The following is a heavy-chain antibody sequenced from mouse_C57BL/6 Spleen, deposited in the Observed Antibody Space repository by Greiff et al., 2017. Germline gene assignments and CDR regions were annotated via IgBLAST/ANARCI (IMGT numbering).Heavy chain of an antibody. CDR3: ARQESTRYFDV. CDR2: ISGGGGNT. V-gene: IGHV5-9*01. Sequence: EVHLVESGGGLVKPGGSLKLSCAASGFTFSSYTMSWVRQTPEKRLEWVATISGGGGNTYYPDSVKGRFTISRDNAKNTLYLQMSSLRSEDTALYYCARQESTRYFDVWGTGTTVTVSS. J-gene: IGHJ1*03. D-gene: IGHD1-1*01. CDR1: GFTFSSYT.